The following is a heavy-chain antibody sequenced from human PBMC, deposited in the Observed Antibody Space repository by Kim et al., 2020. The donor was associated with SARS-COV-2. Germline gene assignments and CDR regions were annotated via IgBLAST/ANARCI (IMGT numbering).Heavy chain of an antibody. Sequence: ATSVRGRFTVTRDSAKNTLYLQMNSLRVDDTAVYYCARDDGHSVMFSGMYVWGQGTTVTVSS. V-gene: IGHV3-48*01. D-gene: IGHD4-17*01. J-gene: IGHJ6*02. CDR3: ARDDGHSVMFSGMYV.